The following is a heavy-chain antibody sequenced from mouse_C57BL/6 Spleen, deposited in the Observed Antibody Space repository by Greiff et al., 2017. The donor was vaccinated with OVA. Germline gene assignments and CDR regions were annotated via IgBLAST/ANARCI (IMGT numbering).Heavy chain of an antibody. J-gene: IGHJ4*01. CDR3: ARCYDYLYYYAMDY. CDR1: GYAFSSYW. Sequence: VQLQQSGAELVKPGASVKISCKASGYAFSSYWMNWVKQRPGKGLEWIGQIYPGDGDTNYNGKFKGKATLTADKSSSTAYMQLSSLTSEDSAVYFCARCYDYLYYYAMDYWGQGTSVTVSS. V-gene: IGHV1-80*01. CDR2: IYPGDGDT. D-gene: IGHD2-4*01.